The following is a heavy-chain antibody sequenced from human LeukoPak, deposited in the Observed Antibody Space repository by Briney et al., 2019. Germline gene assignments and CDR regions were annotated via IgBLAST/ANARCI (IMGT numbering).Heavy chain of an antibody. CDR3: ARGLGDFDWLLNLPYYFDY. Sequence: SETLSLTCAVYGGSFSGYYWSWIRQHPGKGLEWIGEINHSGSTNYNPSLKSRVTISVDTSKNQFSLKLSSVTAADTAVYYCARGLGDFDWLLNLPYYFDYWGQGTLVTVSS. D-gene: IGHD3-9*01. J-gene: IGHJ4*02. CDR2: INHSGST. CDR1: GGSFSGYY. V-gene: IGHV4-34*01.